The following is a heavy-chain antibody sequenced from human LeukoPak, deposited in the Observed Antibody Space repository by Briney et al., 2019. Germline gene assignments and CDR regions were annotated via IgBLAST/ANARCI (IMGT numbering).Heavy chain of an antibody. J-gene: IGHJ6*03. V-gene: IGHV3-48*01. Sequence: PGGSLRLSCAASGFTFSSYWMSWVRQPPGKGLEWVSNIGTSSTTIYYADSMKGRFTISRDNAKNSLYLQMNSLRADDTAVYYCARFAAGGSYYYYMDVWGKGTTVTVSS. CDR3: ARFAAGGSYYYYMDV. D-gene: IGHD6-25*01. CDR2: IGTSSTTI. CDR1: GFTFSSYW.